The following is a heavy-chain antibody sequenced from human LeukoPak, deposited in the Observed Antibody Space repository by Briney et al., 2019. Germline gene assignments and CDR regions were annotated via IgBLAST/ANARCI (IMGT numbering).Heavy chain of an antibody. CDR2: INPNSGGT. Sequence: ASVKVSCKASGYTFTGYYMHWVRQAPGQGLEWMGWINPNSGGTNYAQKFQGRVTMTRDTSISTAYMELNRLRSDDTAVYYCARDYFSGPIAYYYGSGSFVVGRWFDPWGQGTLVTVSS. CDR1: GYTFTGYY. D-gene: IGHD3-10*01. J-gene: IGHJ5*02. V-gene: IGHV1-2*02. CDR3: ARDYFSGPIAYYYGSGSFVVGRWFDP.